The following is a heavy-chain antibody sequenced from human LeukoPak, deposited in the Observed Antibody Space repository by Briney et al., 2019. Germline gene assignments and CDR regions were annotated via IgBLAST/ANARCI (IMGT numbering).Heavy chain of an antibody. J-gene: IGHJ5*02. CDR2: VDLGGTP. CDR1: GYSISSGDYY. D-gene: IGHD2-2*01. V-gene: IGHV4-61*02. Sequence: SETLSLTCNVSGYSISSGDYYWTWIRQPAGKGLEWIGRVDLGGTPSYNPTISSRVTVSVAPSKNQFSLSLTSVTAADTATYYCAREGAYCSGTDCFATTVDAWGPGALVTVSS. CDR3: AREGAYCSGTDCFATTVDA.